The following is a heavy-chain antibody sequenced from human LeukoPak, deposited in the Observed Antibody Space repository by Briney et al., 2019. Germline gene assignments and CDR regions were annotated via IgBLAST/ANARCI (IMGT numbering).Heavy chain of an antibody. V-gene: IGHV3-23*01. J-gene: IGHJ4*02. D-gene: IGHD3-9*01. CDR1: GFTFSSYA. CDR3: AKDRQYYDILTGYYSSY. CDR2: ISGSGGST. Sequence: GGSLRLSCAASGFTFSSYAMSWVRQAPGKGLEWVSAISGSGGSTYYADSVKGRFTISRDNSKNTLYLQMNSLRAEDMAVYYCAKDRQYYDILTGYYSSYWGQGTLVTVSS.